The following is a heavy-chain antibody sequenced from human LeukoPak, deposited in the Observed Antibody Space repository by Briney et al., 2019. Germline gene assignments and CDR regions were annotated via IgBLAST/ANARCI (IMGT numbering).Heavy chain of an antibody. CDR2: IWYDGSNK. D-gene: IGHD3-22*01. V-gene: IGHV3-30*02. CDR3: VKGRLTMIVVVPFDY. CDR1: GFTFSSYG. J-gene: IGHJ4*02. Sequence: GGSLRLSCAASGFTFSSYGMHWVRQAPGKGLEWVAVIWYDGSNKYYADSVKGRFTISRDNSKNTLYLQMSSLRAEDTAVYYCVKGRLTMIVVVPFDYWGQGTLVTVSS.